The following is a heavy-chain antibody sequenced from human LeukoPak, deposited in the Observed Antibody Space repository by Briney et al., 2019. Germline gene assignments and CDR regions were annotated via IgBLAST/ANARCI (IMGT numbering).Heavy chain of an antibody. D-gene: IGHD6-6*01. Sequence: KPSETLSLTRTVSGGSISSYYWSWIRQPPGKGLEWIGYIYTSGSTNYNPSLKSRVTISVDTSKNQFSLKLSSVTAADTAVYYCARTDGSSPDVAWFDPWGQGTLVTVSS. V-gene: IGHV4-4*09. J-gene: IGHJ5*02. CDR1: GGSISSYY. CDR2: IYTSGST. CDR3: ARTDGSSPDVAWFDP.